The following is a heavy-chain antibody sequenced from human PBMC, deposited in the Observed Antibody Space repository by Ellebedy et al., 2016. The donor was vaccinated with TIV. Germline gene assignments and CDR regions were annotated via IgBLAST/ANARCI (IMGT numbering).Heavy chain of an antibody. CDR3: ARKTDTGTSGDY. D-gene: IGHD1-1*01. Sequence: GESLKISCVAPGFTFGSYWMSWVRQAPGKGLEWVATIKYDGSEHYYVDSVKGRFTISRDNAKNSLYLQMDSLRAEATAMYYCARKTDTGTSGDYWGQGTPVTVSS. J-gene: IGHJ4*02. CDR2: IKYDGSEH. V-gene: IGHV3-7*03. CDR1: GFTFGSYW.